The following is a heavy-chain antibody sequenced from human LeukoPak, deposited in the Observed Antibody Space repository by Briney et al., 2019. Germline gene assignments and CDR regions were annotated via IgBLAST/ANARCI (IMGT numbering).Heavy chain of an antibody. CDR1: GYTFTSYD. D-gene: IGHD3-10*01. CDR2: VNPSSGDT. CDR3: AVTMIRGVDFDY. Sequence: GASVKVSCKASGYTFTSYDINWVRQAPGQGLEWMGVVNPSSGDTNYAREFQGRVTMTRDSSINTAYMELTRLRSDDAAVYYCAVTMIRGVDFDYWGQGTLVTVSS. V-gene: IGHV1-2*02. J-gene: IGHJ4*02.